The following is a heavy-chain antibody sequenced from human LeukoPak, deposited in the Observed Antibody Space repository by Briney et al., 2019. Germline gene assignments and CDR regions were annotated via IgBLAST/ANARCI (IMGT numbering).Heavy chain of an antibody. J-gene: IGHJ4*02. CDR2: IYYSGST. CDR1: GGSISSYY. V-gene: IGHV4-59*01. Sequence: SETLFLTCTVSGGSISSYYWSWIRQPPGKGLEWIGYIYYSGSTKYNPSLKSRVTISLDTSKNQSSLQLSSVTAADTAVYYCARGGSYYYFDYWGQGTLVTVSS. D-gene: IGHD1-26*01. CDR3: ARGGSYYYFDY.